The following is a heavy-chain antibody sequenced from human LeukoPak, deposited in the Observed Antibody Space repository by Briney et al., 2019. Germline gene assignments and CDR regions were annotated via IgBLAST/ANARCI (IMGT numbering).Heavy chain of an antibody. V-gene: IGHV3-13*01. D-gene: IGHD6-13*01. CDR1: GFIFSSYD. J-gene: IGHJ2*01. CDR3: ARAGYSSSWYSRYFDL. Sequence: GGSLRLSCAASGFIFSSYDMHWVRHATGKGLEWVSGIGTAGETYYPGSVKGRFTISRENAKNSFYLQMNNLRAGDTAVYYCARAGYSSSWYSRYFDLWGRGTLVTVSS. CDR2: IGTAGET.